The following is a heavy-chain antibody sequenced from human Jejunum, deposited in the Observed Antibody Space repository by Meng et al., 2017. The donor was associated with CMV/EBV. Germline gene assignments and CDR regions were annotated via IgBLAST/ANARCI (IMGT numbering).Heavy chain of an antibody. D-gene: IGHD6-19*01. V-gene: IGHV3-30*03. J-gene: IGHJ4*02. CDR3: ATLGSSDPGARDY. CDR1: GFTFSSHG. Sequence: QVQLVESGGGVVQPGRSLRLSCAASGFTFSSHGMHWVRQAPGKGLEWMAGISYHGSNTYYADSVKGRFSISRDNSKDTLYLQMNSLRTDDTAVYYCATLGSSDPGARDYWGQGTLVTVSS. CDR2: ISYHGSNT.